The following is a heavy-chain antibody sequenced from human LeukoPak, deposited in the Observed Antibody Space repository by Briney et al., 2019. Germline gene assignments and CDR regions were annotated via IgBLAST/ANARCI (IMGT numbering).Heavy chain of an antibody. CDR3: ARGRYSSSRHGWFDP. Sequence: SETLSLTCAVYGGSFSGYYWSRIRQPPGKGLEWIGENNHSGSTNYNPSLKSRVTISVDTSKNQFSLKLSPVTAADTAVYYCARGRYSSSRHGWFDPWGQGTLVTVSS. D-gene: IGHD6-13*01. CDR2: NNHSGST. J-gene: IGHJ5*02. V-gene: IGHV4-34*01. CDR1: GGSFSGYY.